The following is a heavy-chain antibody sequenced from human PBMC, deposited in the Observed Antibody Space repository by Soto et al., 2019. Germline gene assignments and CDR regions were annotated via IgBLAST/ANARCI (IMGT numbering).Heavy chain of an antibody. CDR1: GFPFNSYS. D-gene: IGHD1-7*01. V-gene: IGHV3-23*01. J-gene: IGHJ3*02. CDR2: ITANEGTT. CDR3: AKCIQVNWKYDAFHI. Sequence: GGSLRLSCAASGFPFNSYSMSWVRQAPGKGLGWVSHITANEGTTYYADSVKGRFTISRDSSRNTLYLQMNSLRAEDTALYYCAKCIQVNWKYDAFHIWGLGTMVTVSS.